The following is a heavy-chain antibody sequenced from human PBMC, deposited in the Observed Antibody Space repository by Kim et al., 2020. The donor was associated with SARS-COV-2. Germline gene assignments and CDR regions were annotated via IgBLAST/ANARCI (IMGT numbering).Heavy chain of an antibody. CDR3: ARTLTGTFAFDI. J-gene: IGHJ3*02. Sequence: DSVKGRFTISRDNAKNPLYLQMNSLRAEDTAVYYCARTLTGTFAFDIWGQGTMVTVSS. V-gene: IGHV3-74*01. D-gene: IGHD1-7*01.